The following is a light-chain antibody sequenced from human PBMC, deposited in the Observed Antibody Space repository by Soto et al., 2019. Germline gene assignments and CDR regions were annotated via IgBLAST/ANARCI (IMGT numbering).Light chain of an antibody. CDR1: QGISSY. V-gene: IGKV1-9*01. Sequence: DIQLTQSPSFLSASVGDRVTITCRASQGISSYLGWYQQKAGSPPKLLIYAASTLQRGVSSRYSGSGSGTEFTLTISSLQPEDFAVYYCQHLNTYPPYTFGQGTKLEIK. J-gene: IGKJ2*01. CDR2: AAS. CDR3: QHLNTYPPYT.